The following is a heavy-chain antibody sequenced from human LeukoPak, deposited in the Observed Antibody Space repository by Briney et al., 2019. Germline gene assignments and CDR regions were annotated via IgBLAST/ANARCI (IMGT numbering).Heavy chain of an antibody. CDR2: ISSSSSYI. D-gene: IGHD6-19*01. CDR1: GFTFSSYS. Sequence: GGSLRLSCAASGFTFSSYSMNWVRQAPGKGLEWVSSISSSSSYIFYADSVKGRFTISRDNAKNSLYLQMNSLRAEDAAVYYCARDDYSSGSGFDYWGQGTLVTVSS. J-gene: IGHJ4*02. CDR3: ARDDYSSGSGFDY. V-gene: IGHV3-21*01.